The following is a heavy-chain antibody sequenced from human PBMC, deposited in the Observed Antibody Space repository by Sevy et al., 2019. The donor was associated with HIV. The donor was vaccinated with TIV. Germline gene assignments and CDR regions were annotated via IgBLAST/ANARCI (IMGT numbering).Heavy chain of an antibody. J-gene: IGHJ4*02. V-gene: IGHV3-23*01. D-gene: IGHD1-26*01. CDR1: GFTFNNYE. CDR3: AKPRRTFLVSLEY. CDR2: IWIRGSDT. Sequence: GGSLRLSCAASGFTFNNYEMYWVRQAPGKGLEWVAAIWIRGSDTLYADSVKGRFPISRDDSVNTVFLQMNSLRAEDTAVYYCAKPRRTFLVSLEYWGQGTVVTVSS.